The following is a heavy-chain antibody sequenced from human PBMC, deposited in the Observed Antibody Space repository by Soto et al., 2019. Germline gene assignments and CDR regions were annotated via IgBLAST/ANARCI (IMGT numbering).Heavy chain of an antibody. CDR1: GYSFTDYF. Sequence: ASVNVSCKASGYSFTDYFIHWVRQAPGQGLEWMGWINPKSGGTNYAQVFRGRVTMTRDTSISTAYMDLSGLRYEETAPYHCVRTYHASGYFFNYSDTWG. V-gene: IGHV1-2*02. D-gene: IGHD3-22*01. CDR2: INPKSGGT. CDR3: VRTYHASGYFFNYSDT. J-gene: IGHJ5*01.